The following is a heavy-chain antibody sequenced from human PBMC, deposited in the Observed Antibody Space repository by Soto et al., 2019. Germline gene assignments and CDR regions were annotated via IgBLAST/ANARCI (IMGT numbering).Heavy chain of an antibody. CDR2: FDPEDGET. Sequence: ASVKVSCKVSGYTLTELSMHWVRQAPGKGLEWMGGFDPEDGETIYAQKFQGRVSMTEDTSTDTAYMELSSLRSEDTAVYYCATDTSGTYHDAFDIWGQGTMVTVSS. J-gene: IGHJ3*02. D-gene: IGHD2-15*01. CDR3: ATDTSGTYHDAFDI. V-gene: IGHV1-24*01. CDR1: GYTLTELS.